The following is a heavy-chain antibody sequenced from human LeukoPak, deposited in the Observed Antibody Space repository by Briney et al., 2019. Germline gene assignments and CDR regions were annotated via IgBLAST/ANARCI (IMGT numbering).Heavy chain of an antibody. CDR2: MSYSGST. J-gene: IGHJ4*02. CDR3: ARGYDY. D-gene: IGHD3-22*01. Sequence: SETLSLTCTVSGGSIIGSTSYWGRNPQPPGQELDWIVIMSYSGSTYYNPSLRSRVTISVDTSKNQFSLKLNSVTASDTAVYYCARGYDYWGQGTLVTVSS. CDR1: GGSIIGSTSY. V-gene: IGHV4-39*01.